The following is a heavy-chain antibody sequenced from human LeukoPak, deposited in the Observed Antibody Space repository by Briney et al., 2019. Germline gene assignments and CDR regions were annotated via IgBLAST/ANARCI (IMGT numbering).Heavy chain of an antibody. CDR1: GGSISSYY. CDR2: IYYSGST. Sequence: SETLSLTCTVPGGSISSYYWSWIRQPPGKGLEWIGYIYYSGSTNYNPSLKSRVTISVDTSKNQFSLKLSSVTAADTAVYYCARVSGSGSYSRKHYYYYGMDVWGKGTTVTVSS. CDR3: ARVSGSGSYSRKHYYYYGMDV. J-gene: IGHJ6*04. D-gene: IGHD3-10*01. V-gene: IGHV4-59*01.